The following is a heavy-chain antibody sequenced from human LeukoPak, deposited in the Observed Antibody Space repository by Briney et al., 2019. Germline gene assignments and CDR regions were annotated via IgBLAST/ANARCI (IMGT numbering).Heavy chain of an antibody. V-gene: IGHV3-30*04. D-gene: IGHD6-19*01. CDR3: AKDLIAVAGRDWYFDL. J-gene: IGHJ2*01. CDR2: ISYDGSNK. Sequence: PGRSLRLSCAASGFTFSSYAMHWVRQAPGKGLEWVAVISYDGSNKYYADSVKGRFTISRDNSKNTLYLQTNSLRAEDTAVYYCAKDLIAVAGRDWYFDLWGRGTLVTVSS. CDR1: GFTFSSYA.